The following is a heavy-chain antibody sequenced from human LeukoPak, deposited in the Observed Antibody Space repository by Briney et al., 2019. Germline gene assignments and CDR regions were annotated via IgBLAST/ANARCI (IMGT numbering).Heavy chain of an antibody. D-gene: IGHD3-10*01. CDR3: ARDSYFGSGNYYIDY. V-gene: IGHV4-59*12. J-gene: IGHJ4*02. CDR2: IYYSGST. Sequence: SETLSLTCTVSGGCISSYYWSWIRQPPGKGLEWIAYIYYSGSTNYNPSLKSRVTMSVETSKNQFSLKLSSVTAADTAVYYCARDSYFGSGNYYIDYWGQGTLVTVSS. CDR1: GGCISSYY.